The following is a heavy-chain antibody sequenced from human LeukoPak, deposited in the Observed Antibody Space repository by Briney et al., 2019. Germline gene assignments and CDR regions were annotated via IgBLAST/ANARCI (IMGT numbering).Heavy chain of an antibody. D-gene: IGHD3-22*01. V-gene: IGHV3-48*03. J-gene: IGHJ4*02. Sequence: GGSLRLSCAASGFTFSSYEMNWVRQAPGKGLEWVSYISSSSNTMYYADSVKGRFTISRDNSKNTLYLQMNSLRAEDTAVYYCAKDKRFSYDSSGYLYCFDYWGQGTLASVSS. CDR1: GFTFSSYE. CDR2: ISSSSNTM. CDR3: AKDKRFSYDSSGYLYCFDY.